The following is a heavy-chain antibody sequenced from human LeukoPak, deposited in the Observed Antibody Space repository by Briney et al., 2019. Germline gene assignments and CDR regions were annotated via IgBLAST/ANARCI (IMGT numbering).Heavy chain of an antibody. CDR2: LSWSSGSL. Sequence: GRSLRLSCVASGFTFEDYAMHWVRQGPGKGLEWVSGLSWSSGSLGYADSVRGRFTISRDNAKNTLYLQMSSLKTEDTALYFCVKDNWEEWEFPTFDWWGRGTQVTVSS. CDR1: GFTFEDYA. CDR3: VKDNWEEWEFPTFDW. V-gene: IGHV3-9*01. J-gene: IGHJ4*02. D-gene: IGHD1-26*01.